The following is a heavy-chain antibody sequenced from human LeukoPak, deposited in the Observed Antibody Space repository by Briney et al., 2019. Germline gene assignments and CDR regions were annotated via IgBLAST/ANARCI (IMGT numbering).Heavy chain of an antibody. CDR1: GFTFSYYG. J-gene: IGHJ4*02. V-gene: IGHV3-72*01. D-gene: IGHD3-10*01. CDR2: TRNKANSYTT. CDR3: ASTGGPY. Sequence: PGGSLRLSCAASGFTFSYYGLSWVRQAPGKGLEWVGRTRNKANSYTTEYAASVKGRFTISRDDSKNSLYLQMNSLKTEDTAVYYCASTGGPYWGQGTLVTVSS.